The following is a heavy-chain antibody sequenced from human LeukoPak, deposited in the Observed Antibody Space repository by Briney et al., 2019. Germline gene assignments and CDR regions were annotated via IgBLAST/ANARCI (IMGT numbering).Heavy chain of an antibody. CDR3: ATGPRNDP. CDR1: GYPFTKWE. D-gene: IGHD1-14*01. V-gene: IGHV1-8*01. Sequence: GASVTVSCKTSGYPFTKWEINWVRQAAGQRLEWLGWVHPDNGNTYYAQRFRGRVTMSRDTSTTTAYMELSGLRSNDTAVYFCATGPRNDPWGQGTLVTVSS. CDR2: VHPDNGNT. J-gene: IGHJ5*02.